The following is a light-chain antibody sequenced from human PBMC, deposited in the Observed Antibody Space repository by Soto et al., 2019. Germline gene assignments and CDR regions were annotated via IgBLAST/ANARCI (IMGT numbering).Light chain of an antibody. V-gene: IGKV1-5*03. J-gene: IGKJ1*01. Sequence: DIQMTQSPSTLSASVGDRVTITCRASQSISSWLAWYQQKPGKAPKLLIYKASSLQSGVPSRFSGSGSGTEFTLTISSLQPDDFATHHCQQYNSYRRTLGQGTKVEIK. CDR1: QSISSW. CDR3: QQYNSYRRT. CDR2: KAS.